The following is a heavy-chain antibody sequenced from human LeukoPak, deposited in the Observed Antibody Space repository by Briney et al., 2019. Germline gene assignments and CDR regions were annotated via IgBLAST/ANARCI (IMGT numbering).Heavy chain of an antibody. CDR2: IRGDGSAK. D-gene: IGHD3-22*01. CDR1: GFSFSTNW. Sequence: GGSLRLSCAASGFSFSTNWMAWVRQAPGKGLEWVGNIRGDGSAKFYGGSVKGRFTISRDNSQNTLYLQMDSLRPEDTAVYYCASSHDSSGNDWGQGTLDTVSS. V-gene: IGHV3-7*01. CDR3: ASSHDSSGND. J-gene: IGHJ4*02.